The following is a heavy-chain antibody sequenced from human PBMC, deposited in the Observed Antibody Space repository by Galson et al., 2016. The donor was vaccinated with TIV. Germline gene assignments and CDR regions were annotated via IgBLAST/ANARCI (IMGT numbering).Heavy chain of an antibody. CDR2: IIPLFGSA. J-gene: IGHJ3*02. D-gene: IGHD4-23*01. Sequence: SVKVSCKASGGSFSSYVFNWVRQAPGQGLEWMGNIIPLFGSANYAQEFQGRVTITADESTSTAYLHLNSLRAEDTAVYYCAKRMNYGGAAFGNWGQGTIVTVSS. CDR1: GGSFSSYV. V-gene: IGHV1-69*13. CDR3: AKRMNYGGAAFGN.